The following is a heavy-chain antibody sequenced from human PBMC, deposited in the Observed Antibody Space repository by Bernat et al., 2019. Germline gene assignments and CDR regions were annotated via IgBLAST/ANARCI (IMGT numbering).Heavy chain of an antibody. Sequence: EVQLLESGGGLVQPGGSLRLSCAASGFTFSSYAMSWVRQAPGKGLEWVSAISGSGGSTYYADSVKGRFTISRDNSKNTLYLQMNSLRAEETAVYYCAKSESSQALFPSNFDYWGQGTLVTVSS. D-gene: IGHD3-10*02. CDR3: AKSESSQALFPSNFDY. V-gene: IGHV3-23*01. CDR1: GFTFSSYA. J-gene: IGHJ4*02. CDR2: ISGSGGST.